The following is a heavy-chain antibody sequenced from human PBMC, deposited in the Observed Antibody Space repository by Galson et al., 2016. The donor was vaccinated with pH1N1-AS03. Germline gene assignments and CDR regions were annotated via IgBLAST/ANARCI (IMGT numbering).Heavy chain of an antibody. CDR3: AKDSNGYCSGGNRLAFDI. V-gene: IGHV3-21*01. Sequence: SLRLSCAASGFTFSHYSMSWVRQAPGKGLEWVSSISGSSSYIYYADSVKGRFTISRYNAKNSVYLQMNSLRAEDTAVYYCAKDSNGYCSGGNRLAFDIWGQGTVVAVSS. J-gene: IGHJ3*02. CDR2: ISGSSSYI. D-gene: IGHD2-15*01. CDR1: GFTFSHYS.